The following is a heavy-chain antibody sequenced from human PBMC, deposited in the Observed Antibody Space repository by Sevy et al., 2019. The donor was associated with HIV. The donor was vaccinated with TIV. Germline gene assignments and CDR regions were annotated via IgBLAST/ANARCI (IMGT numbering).Heavy chain of an antibody. CDR3: ARQPEMYSKYEDYYYGMDV. V-gene: IGHV4-39*01. CDR2: VYYSGST. CDR1: GGSISSSIYY. Sequence: SETLSLTCTVSGGSISSSIYYWGWIRQPPGKGLEWIGSVYYSGSTYYDPSLKSRVTISVDTSKNQFSLKLSSVTAADTAVYYCARQPEMYSKYEDYYYGMDVWGQGTTVTVSS. J-gene: IGHJ6*02. D-gene: IGHD4-4*01.